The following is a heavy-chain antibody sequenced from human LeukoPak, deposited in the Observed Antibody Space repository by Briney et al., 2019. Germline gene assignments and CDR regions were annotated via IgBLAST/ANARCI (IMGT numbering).Heavy chain of an antibody. D-gene: IGHD2-2*01. CDR1: GFTFSDYY. V-gene: IGHV3-11*05. Sequence: PGGSLRLSCAASGFTFSDYYMSWIRQAPGKGLEWVSYISSSSSYTNYADSVKGRFTISRDNAKNSLYLQMNSLRAEDTAVYYCARAPGYCSSTSCHGSGYFDYWGQGTLVTVSS. CDR2: ISSSSSYT. CDR3: ARAPGYCSSTSCHGSGYFDY. J-gene: IGHJ4*02.